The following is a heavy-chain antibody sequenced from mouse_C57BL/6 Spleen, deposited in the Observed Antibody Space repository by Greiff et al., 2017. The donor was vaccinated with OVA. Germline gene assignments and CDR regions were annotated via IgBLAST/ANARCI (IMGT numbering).Heavy chain of an antibody. D-gene: IGHD3-3*01. V-gene: IGHV5-6*01. CDR2: ISSGGSYT. Sequence: EVQGVESGGDLVKPGGSLKLSCAASGFTFSSYGMSWVRQTPDKRLEWVATISSGGSYTYYPDSVKGRFTISRDNAKNTLYLQMSSLKSEDTAMYYCARPRENYFDYWGQGTTLTVSS. J-gene: IGHJ2*01. CDR1: GFTFSSYG. CDR3: ARPRENYFDY.